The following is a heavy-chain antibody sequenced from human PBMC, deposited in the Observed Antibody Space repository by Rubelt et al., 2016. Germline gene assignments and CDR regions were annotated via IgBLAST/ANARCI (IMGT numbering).Heavy chain of an antibody. CDR3: ARGRDDVLRYFDWLR. CDR2: IWYDGSNK. Sequence: VRQAPGKGLEWVAVIWYDGSNKDYADSVKGRFTISRDNPKNTLYLQMNSLRVEDTAVYYCARGRDDVLRYFDWLRWGQGTLVTVSS. J-gene: IGHJ4*02. V-gene: IGHV3-33*01. D-gene: IGHD3-9*01.